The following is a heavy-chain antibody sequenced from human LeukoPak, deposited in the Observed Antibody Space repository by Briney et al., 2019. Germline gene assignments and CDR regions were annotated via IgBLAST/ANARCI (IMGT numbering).Heavy chain of an antibody. V-gene: IGHV1-8*01. Sequence: ASVKVSCKASGYTFTSYDINWVRQAAGQGLEWMGWMNPDSGNTGYAQKFQGRVTMTRNTSISTAYMELSSLRSEDTAVYYCARVLRGVAVLFDPWGQGTLVTVSP. CDR1: GYTFTSYD. J-gene: IGHJ5*02. D-gene: IGHD6-19*01. CDR2: MNPDSGNT. CDR3: ARVLRGVAVLFDP.